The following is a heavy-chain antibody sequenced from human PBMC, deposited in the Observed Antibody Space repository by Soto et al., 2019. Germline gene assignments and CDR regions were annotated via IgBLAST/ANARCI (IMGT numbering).Heavy chain of an antibody. D-gene: IGHD3-22*01. Sequence: GGSLRLSCAASGFSFTTYGMSWVRQAPGKGLEWVSTISGSGGSTYYADSVKGRFTISRGNSKNTLYLQMNSLRAEDTAVYYCAKDFYYDTRGPDYWGQGTLVTVSS. CDR1: GFSFTTYG. CDR3: AKDFYYDTRGPDY. V-gene: IGHV3-23*01. J-gene: IGHJ4*02. CDR2: ISGSGGST.